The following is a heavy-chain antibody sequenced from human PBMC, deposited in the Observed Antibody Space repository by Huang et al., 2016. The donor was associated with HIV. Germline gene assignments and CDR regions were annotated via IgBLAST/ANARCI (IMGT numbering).Heavy chain of an antibody. V-gene: IGHV1-3*01. D-gene: IGHD6-19*01. Sequence: QVQLVQSGAEVEKPGASVNLSCKASGFNFLTYALHWVRQAPGQRLEWMGWINGDGNTKYSQKFQGRVTITRDRSANTVYVDLKSLTYEDTAVYYCARDKEAGTPFFDPWGQGTLVTVSS. CDR3: ARDKEAGTPFFDP. CDR2: INGDGNT. CDR1: GFNFLTYA. J-gene: IGHJ5*02.